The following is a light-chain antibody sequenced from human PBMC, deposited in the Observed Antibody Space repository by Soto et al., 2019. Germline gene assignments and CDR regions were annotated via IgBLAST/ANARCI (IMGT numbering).Light chain of an antibody. CDR3: QQYNNWPPLT. CDR1: QTVNSN. CDR2: GAS. J-gene: IGKJ4*01. V-gene: IGKV3D-15*01. Sequence: EIVMTQSPATLSVSPGERATPSCRASQTVNSNLAWYQKKPGQAPRLLIYGASTRAPGIPARFSGSGSGTEFTLTISSLQSEDFAVYYCQQYNNWPPLTFGGGTKVDIK.